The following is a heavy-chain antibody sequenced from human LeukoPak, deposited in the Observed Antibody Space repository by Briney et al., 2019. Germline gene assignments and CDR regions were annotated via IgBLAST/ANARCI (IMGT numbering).Heavy chain of an antibody. Sequence: PGGSLRLSCAASGLSFSSYWMTWVRQAPGKGPEWVANIKEDGSKKNYVDSVKGRFTISRDNAKSLLYLQMNSLRAEDTAVYYCATPLDYYDSSGYHQGGDWGQGTLVTVSS. D-gene: IGHD3-22*01. V-gene: IGHV3-7*03. CDR1: GLSFSSYW. J-gene: IGHJ4*02. CDR2: IKEDGSKK. CDR3: ATPLDYYDSSGYHQGGD.